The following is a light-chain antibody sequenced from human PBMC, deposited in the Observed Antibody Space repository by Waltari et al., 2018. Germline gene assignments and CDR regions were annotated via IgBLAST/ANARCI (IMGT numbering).Light chain of an antibody. CDR1: QSLVHDNGNTY. V-gene: IGKV2-24*01. J-gene: IGKJ1*01. Sequence: VVMTQSPLSLPGTLGQPASISCRSSQSLVHDNGNTYLNWYQKRRGQPPRLLIYQISKRFSGVPDRFSGSGSGTEFTLKISRVEPEDVGVYYCMQATRFPRSFGQGTKVEIK. CDR3: MQATRFPRS. CDR2: QIS.